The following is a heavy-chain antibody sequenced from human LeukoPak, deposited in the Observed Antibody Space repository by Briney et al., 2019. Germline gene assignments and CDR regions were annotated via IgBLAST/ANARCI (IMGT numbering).Heavy chain of an antibody. CDR2: ISSNGGST. V-gene: IGHV3-64*01. D-gene: IGHD1-26*01. Sequence: GSLRLSCAASGFTFSSYAMHWVRQAPGKGLEYVSAISSNGGSTYCANSVKGRFTISRDNSKNTLYLQMGSLRAEDMAVYYCARMGVGANYFDYWGQGTLVTVSS. CDR1: GFTFSSYA. CDR3: ARMGVGANYFDY. J-gene: IGHJ4*02.